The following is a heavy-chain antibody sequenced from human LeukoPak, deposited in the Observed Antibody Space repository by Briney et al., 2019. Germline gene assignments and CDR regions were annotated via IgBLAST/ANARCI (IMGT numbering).Heavy chain of an antibody. CDR3: AREVSGRDDY. Sequence: GGSLRLSCAPSGFDFSRSWMHWVRQAPGKGLVWVSHINTDGSTTNYADSLKGRFTISRDNSKNTLHLQMNNLRAEDTAVYYCAREVSGRDDYWGQGTLVTVSS. J-gene: IGHJ4*02. CDR1: GFDFSRSW. V-gene: IGHV3-74*01. D-gene: IGHD3-10*01. CDR2: INTDGSTT.